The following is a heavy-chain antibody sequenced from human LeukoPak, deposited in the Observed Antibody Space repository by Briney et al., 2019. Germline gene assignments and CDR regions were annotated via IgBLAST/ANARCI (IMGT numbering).Heavy chain of an antibody. Sequence: GGSLRLSCAASGFTFSSYGMHWVRQAPGKGLEWVAVISYDGSNKYYADSVKGRFTISRDNSKNTLYLQMNSLRAEDTAVYYCARERQLVPLAGVAGSQDYYYGMDVWGQGTTVTVSS. CDR2: ISYDGSNK. CDR1: GFTFSSYG. V-gene: IGHV3-30*03. J-gene: IGHJ6*02. D-gene: IGHD6-13*01. CDR3: ARERQLVPLAGVAGSQDYYYGMDV.